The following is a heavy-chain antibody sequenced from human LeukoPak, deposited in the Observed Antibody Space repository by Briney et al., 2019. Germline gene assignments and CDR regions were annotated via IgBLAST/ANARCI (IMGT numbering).Heavy chain of an antibody. Sequence: ASVKVSCEASGYTLSDYYIYWVRQAPGQELEWLGWLNPHSGGTNYAQKFQGRVTLTRDASSSTAYMEFTTLTSDDTAIYYCARGHRIINGLDVWGQGTTVIVSS. V-gene: IGHV1-2*02. J-gene: IGHJ6*02. CDR1: GYTLSDYY. CDR2: LNPHSGGT. CDR3: ARGHRIINGLDV.